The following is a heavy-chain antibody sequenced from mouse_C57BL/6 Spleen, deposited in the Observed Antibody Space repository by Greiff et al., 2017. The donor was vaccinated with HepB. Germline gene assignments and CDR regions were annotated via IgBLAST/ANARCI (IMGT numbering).Heavy chain of an antibody. CDR2: ISNGGGST. Sequence: EVKLVESGGGLVQPGGSLKLSCAASGFTFSDYYMYWVRQTPEKRLEWVAYISNGGGSTYYPDTVKGRFTISRVNAKNTLYLQMSRLKSEDTAMYYCARGIHYYGSHYYAMDYWGQGTSVTVSS. CDR1: GFTFSDYY. CDR3: ARGIHYYGSHYYAMDY. D-gene: IGHD1-1*01. V-gene: IGHV5-12*01. J-gene: IGHJ4*01.